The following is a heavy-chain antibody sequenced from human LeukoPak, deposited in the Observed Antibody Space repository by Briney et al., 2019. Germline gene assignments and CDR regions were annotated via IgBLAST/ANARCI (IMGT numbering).Heavy chain of an antibody. J-gene: IGHJ4*02. V-gene: IGHV3-30*02. CDR1: GFTFRSYG. CDR3: GHSSSSGDY. CDR2: IGYDGSNI. D-gene: IGHD6-6*01. Sequence: HPGGSLRLSCAASGFTFRSYGMHWVRQAPGKGLEWVAFIGYDGSNIYYRDSVRGRFTISRDNSKNTLYLQMNSLRTGDTAVYYCGHSSSSGDYWGQGTLVTVSS.